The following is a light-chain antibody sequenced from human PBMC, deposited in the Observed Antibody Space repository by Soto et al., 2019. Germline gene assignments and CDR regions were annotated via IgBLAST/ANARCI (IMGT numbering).Light chain of an antibody. V-gene: IGLV2-14*01. CDR1: SSDVGGYKF. J-gene: IGLJ3*02. Sequence: QSALTQPASVSASPGQSIAISCTGTSSDVGGYKFVSWYQHHPGKAPKLMIYEVNNRPSGVSNRFSGSKSGNTASLTISGLQPDDEADYYCLSYTSANTRVLGGGTK. CDR2: EVN. CDR3: LSYTSANTRV.